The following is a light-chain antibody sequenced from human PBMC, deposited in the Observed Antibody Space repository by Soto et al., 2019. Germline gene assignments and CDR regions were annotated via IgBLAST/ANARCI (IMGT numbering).Light chain of an antibody. CDR2: GNS. Sequence: QSVLTQPPSVSGAPGQRVTISCTGSSSNIGAGYDVHWYQQLPGTAPKLLIHGNSYRPSGVPDRFSGSKSGTSDSLAISGLQAEDEADYFCKSYDSSLSGSRVFGAGTKLTVL. CDR1: SSNIGAGYD. CDR3: KSYDSSLSGSRV. J-gene: IGLJ1*01. V-gene: IGLV1-40*01.